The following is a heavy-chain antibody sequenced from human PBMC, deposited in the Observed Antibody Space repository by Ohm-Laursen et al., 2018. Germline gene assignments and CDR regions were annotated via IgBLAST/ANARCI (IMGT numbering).Heavy chain of an antibody. J-gene: IGHJ4*02. Sequence: SLRLSCAASGFTFGNFWMAWVRQAPGRGLDWVANIKQDGSEKYYVDSVKGRFSISRDNAKNSLYLQMNSLRAEDSAMYYCATGRGDYWGQGTLVTVSS. V-gene: IGHV3-7*01. CDR1: GFTFGNFW. CDR2: IKQDGSEK. CDR3: ATGRGDY.